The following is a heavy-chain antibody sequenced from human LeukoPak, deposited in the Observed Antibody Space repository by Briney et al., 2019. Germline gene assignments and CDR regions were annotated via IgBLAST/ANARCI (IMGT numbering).Heavy chain of an antibody. CDR2: ISSSSSYI. Sequence: GGSLRLSCAASGFTFSSYSMNWVRQAPGKGLEWVSSISSSSSYIYYADSVKGRFTISRDNAKNSLYLQMNSLRAEDTAVYYCARLNSSSWYYYYYYMDVWGKGTTVTVSS. CDR1: GFTFSSYS. V-gene: IGHV3-21*01. D-gene: IGHD6-13*01. CDR3: ARLNSSSWYYYYYYMDV. J-gene: IGHJ6*03.